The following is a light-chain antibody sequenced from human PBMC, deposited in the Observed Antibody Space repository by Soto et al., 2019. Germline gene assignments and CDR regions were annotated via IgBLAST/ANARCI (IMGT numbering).Light chain of an antibody. CDR3: QQFHTYPVT. V-gene: IGKV1-13*02. CDR2: DAS. Sequence: GDRVTITCHASQGIRGVLAWYQQKPGRAPTLLIYDASSLESGVPSRFSGSESGTDFTLTISSLQAEDFETYYCQQFHTYPVTFGQGTRLEIK. J-gene: IGKJ5*01. CDR1: QGIRGV.